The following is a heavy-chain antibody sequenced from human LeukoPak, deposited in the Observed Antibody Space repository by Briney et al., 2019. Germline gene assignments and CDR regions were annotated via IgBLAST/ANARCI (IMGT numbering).Heavy chain of an antibody. CDR2: FDPEDGET. CDR3: ATEVHIGDSSGYSFDY. CDR1: GYTLTELS. D-gene: IGHD3-22*01. V-gene: IGHV1-24*01. Sequence: ASVKVSCKVSGYTLTELSMHWVRQAPGKGLEWMGGFDPEDGETIYAQKFQGRVTMTEDTSTDTAYMELSSLRSEDTAVYYCATEVHIGDSSGYSFDYWGQGTLVTASS. J-gene: IGHJ4*02.